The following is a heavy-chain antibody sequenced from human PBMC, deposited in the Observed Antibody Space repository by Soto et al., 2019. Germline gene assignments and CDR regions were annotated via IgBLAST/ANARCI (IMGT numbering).Heavy chain of an antibody. CDR1: GFTFSSYA. Sequence: PGGSLRLSCAASGFTFSSYAMHWVRQAPGKGLEYVSAISSNGGSTYYANSVKGRFTISRDNSKNTLYLQMGSLRAEDMAVYYCARQGSGSYYFDYWGQGTLVTVS. V-gene: IGHV3-64*01. CDR2: ISSNGGST. D-gene: IGHD2-15*01. CDR3: ARQGSGSYYFDY. J-gene: IGHJ4*02.